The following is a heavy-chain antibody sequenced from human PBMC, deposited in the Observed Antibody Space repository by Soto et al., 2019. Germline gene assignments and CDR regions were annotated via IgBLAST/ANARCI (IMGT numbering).Heavy chain of an antibody. D-gene: IGHD6-19*01. J-gene: IGHJ5*02. CDR3: AKDRVHYGIAVAGKGAGWFDP. CDR2: ISGSGGST. Sequence: GGSLRLSCAASGFTFSSYAMSWVRQAPGKGLEWVSAISGSGGSTYYADSVKGRFTISRDNSKNTLYLQMNSLRAEDTAVYYCAKDRVHYGIAVAGKGAGWFDPWGQGTLVTVSS. V-gene: IGHV3-23*01. CDR1: GFTFSSYA.